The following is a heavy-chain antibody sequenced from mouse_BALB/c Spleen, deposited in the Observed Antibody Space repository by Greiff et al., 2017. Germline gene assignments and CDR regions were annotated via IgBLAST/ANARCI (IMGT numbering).Heavy chain of an antibody. CDR2: INPSNGRT. D-gene: IGHD1-1*01. CDR3: AREDYYGSRTYAMDY. V-gene: IGHV1S81*02. CDR1: GYTFTSYW. J-gene: IGHJ4*01. Sequence: QVQLKQPGAELVKPGASVKLSCKASGYTFTSYWMHWVKQRPGQGLEWIGEINPSNGRTNYNEKFKSKATLTVDKSSSTAYMRLSSLTSEDSAVYYCAREDYYGSRTYAMDYWGQGTSVTVSS.